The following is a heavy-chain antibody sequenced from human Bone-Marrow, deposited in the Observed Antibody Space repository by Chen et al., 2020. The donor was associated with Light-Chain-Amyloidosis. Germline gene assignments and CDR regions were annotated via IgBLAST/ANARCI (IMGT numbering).Heavy chain of an antibody. Sequence: QVQLVESGGGLVKPGGSLRLSCAASGFTFSDFYMSWIRQAPGKGLELISYFSSSSIAIYYADSVKGRFTISRDNAENSVYLQMDRLRAEDTAVYYCAIGYKFGYYWGQGTLVNVSS. V-gene: IGHV3-11*01. CDR1: GFTFSDFY. CDR2: FSSSSIAI. J-gene: IGHJ4*02. D-gene: IGHD3-16*01. CDR3: AIGYKFGYY.